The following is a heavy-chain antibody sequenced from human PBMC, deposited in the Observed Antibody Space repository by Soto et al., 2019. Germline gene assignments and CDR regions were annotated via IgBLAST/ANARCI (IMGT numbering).Heavy chain of an antibody. Sequence: SETLSLTCTVSGGSISSSSYYWGWIRQPPGKGLEWIGSIYYSGSTYYNPSLKSRVTISVDTSKNQFSLKLSSVTAADTAVYYCARILTNITIFGVVRSLFDYWGQGTRVTVSS. CDR2: IYYSGST. D-gene: IGHD3-3*01. CDR3: ARILTNITIFGVVRSLFDY. V-gene: IGHV4-39*01. J-gene: IGHJ4*02. CDR1: GGSISSSSYY.